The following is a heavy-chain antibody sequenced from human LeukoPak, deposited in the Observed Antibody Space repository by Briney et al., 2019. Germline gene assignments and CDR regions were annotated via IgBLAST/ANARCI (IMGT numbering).Heavy chain of an antibody. CDR2: INPSGGST. CDR3: ARGPTSIAARRLAEYFQH. D-gene: IGHD6-6*01. J-gene: IGHJ1*01. Sequence: ASVKVSCKASGYTFTSYYMHWVRQAPGQGLEWMGIINPSGGSTSYAQKFQGRVTMTRDTSTSTVYMELSSLRSEDTAVYYCARGPTSIAARRLAEYFQHWGQGTLVTVSS. CDR1: GYTFTSYY. V-gene: IGHV1-46*01.